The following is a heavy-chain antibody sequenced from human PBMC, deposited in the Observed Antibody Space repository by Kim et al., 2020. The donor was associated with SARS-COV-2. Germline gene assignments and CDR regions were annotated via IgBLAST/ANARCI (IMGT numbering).Heavy chain of an antibody. J-gene: IGHJ4*02. Sequence: GESLKISCKGSGYSFTSYWISWVRQMPGKGLEWMGRIDPSDSYTNYSPSFQGHVTISADKSISTAYLQWSSLKASDTVMYYCARQDYYDSSGYYLDLDYWGQGTLVTVSS. D-gene: IGHD3-22*01. CDR2: IDPSDSYT. CDR3: ARQDYYDSSGYYLDLDY. CDR1: GYSFTSYW. V-gene: IGHV5-10-1*01.